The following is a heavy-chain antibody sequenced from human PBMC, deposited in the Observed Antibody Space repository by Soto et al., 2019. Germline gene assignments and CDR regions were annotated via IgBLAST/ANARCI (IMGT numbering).Heavy chain of an antibody. CDR2: TYYRSKWYN. J-gene: IGHJ4*02. D-gene: IGHD7-27*01. V-gene: IGHV6-1*01. Sequence: KQSQTLSLTCAISGDSVSSNSAAWNWIRQSPSRGLEWLGRTYYRSKWYNDYAVSVKSRITINPDTSKNQFSLQLNSVTPEDTAEYYCARGTGIQLGTDGYYFDYWGQGTLVTVSS. CDR1: GDSVSSNSAA. CDR3: ARGTGIQLGTDGYYFDY.